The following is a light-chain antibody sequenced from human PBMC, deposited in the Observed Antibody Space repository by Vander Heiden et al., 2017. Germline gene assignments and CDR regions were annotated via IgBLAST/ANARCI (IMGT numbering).Light chain of an antibody. J-gene: IGKJ4*01. Sequence: DIQLTQSPSSLSASVGDRVTITCRASQSISNYLNWYQLKPGKAPKLLIYAASSLQGGVPSRFSGSGSGTDFTLTISSLQLEDFATYYCQQGYSIPLTFVGGTKVEI. V-gene: IGKV1-39*01. CDR2: AAS. CDR1: QSISNY. CDR3: QQGYSIPLT.